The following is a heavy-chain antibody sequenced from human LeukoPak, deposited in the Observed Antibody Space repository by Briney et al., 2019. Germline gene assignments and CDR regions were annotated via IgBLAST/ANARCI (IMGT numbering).Heavy chain of an antibody. Sequence: ASVKVSCKASGGTFRSYGINWVRQAPGQGLDWVGRVIPVFGVTHYAQRFQGRVTITADKDTSTVDMELTSLRFEDTAVYYCSRAAGGLVGAMESEYHQYAMDVWGQGTTVTVSS. V-gene: IGHV1-69*04. J-gene: IGHJ6*02. D-gene: IGHD1-26*01. CDR2: VIPVFGVT. CDR3: SRAAGGLVGAMESEYHQYAMDV. CDR1: GGTFRSYG.